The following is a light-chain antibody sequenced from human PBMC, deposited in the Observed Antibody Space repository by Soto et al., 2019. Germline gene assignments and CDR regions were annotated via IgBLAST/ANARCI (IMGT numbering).Light chain of an antibody. CDR3: QQSYSSPWT. CDR2: AAS. J-gene: IGKJ1*01. Sequence: DLQMTQCPSSLSASVEDRVTITCRASQSISSYLNWYQQKPGKAPNLLIYAASSLQSGVPSRFSGSGSGTDFTLTISSLQPEDFATYYCQQSYSSPWTFGQGTKVDIK. V-gene: IGKV1-39*01. CDR1: QSISSY.